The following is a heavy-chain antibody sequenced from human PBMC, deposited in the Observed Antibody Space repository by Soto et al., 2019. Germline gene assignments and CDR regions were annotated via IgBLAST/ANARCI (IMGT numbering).Heavy chain of an antibody. J-gene: IGHJ4*02. CDR1: GYTFTSYY. D-gene: IGHD2-15*01. CDR2: INPSGGST. Sequence: ASVKVSCKASGYTFTSYYMHWVRQAPGQGLEWMGIINPSGGSTSYAQKFQGRVTMTRDTSTSTVYMELSSLRSEDTAVYYCARASLYCSGGSCHYYFDYWGQGTLVTVSS. CDR3: ARASLYCSGGSCHYYFDY. V-gene: IGHV1-46*01.